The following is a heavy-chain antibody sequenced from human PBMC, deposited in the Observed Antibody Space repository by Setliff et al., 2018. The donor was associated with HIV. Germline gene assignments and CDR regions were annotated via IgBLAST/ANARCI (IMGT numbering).Heavy chain of an antibody. Sequence: PSETLSLTCNVSGFSFRNSFCNWGWIRQPPGKGLEWIGTIYYSGTTYYNPSLKSRVTMSIDTSQNQFSLKLTSVTATDTAVYYCARHRYSSSINWFDPWGQGTLVTVSS. CDR2: IYYSGTT. CDR1: GFSFRNSFCN. V-gene: IGHV4-39*01. D-gene: IGHD6-13*01. J-gene: IGHJ5*02. CDR3: ARHRYSSSINWFDP.